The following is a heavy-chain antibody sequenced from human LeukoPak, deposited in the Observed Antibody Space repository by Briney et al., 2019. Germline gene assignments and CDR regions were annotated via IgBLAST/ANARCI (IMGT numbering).Heavy chain of an antibody. CDR2: IYYSGST. CDR1: GGSISSGGYY. Sequence: SETLSLTCTVSGGSISSGGYYWSWIRQHPGKGLEWIGYIYYSGSTYYNPSLKSRVTISVDTSKNQFSLKLSSVTAADTAVYYCARSFRSLRSYYFDYWGQGTLVTVSS. V-gene: IGHV4-31*03. J-gene: IGHJ4*02. CDR3: ARSFRSLRSYYFDY.